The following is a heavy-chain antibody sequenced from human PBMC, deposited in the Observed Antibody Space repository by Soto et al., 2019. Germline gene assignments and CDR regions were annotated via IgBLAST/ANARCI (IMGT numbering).Heavy chain of an antibody. CDR1: GFTFSSYA. Sequence: EVQLLESGGGLVQPGGSLRLSCAASGFTFSSYAMSWVRQAPGKGLEWVSAISGSGGSTYYADSVKGRFTISRDNSMNTLYLQMNSLRAEDTAVYYCAKDSNILEWLPLDYWGQGTLVTVSS. D-gene: IGHD3-3*01. J-gene: IGHJ4*02. CDR2: ISGSGGST. V-gene: IGHV3-23*01. CDR3: AKDSNILEWLPLDY.